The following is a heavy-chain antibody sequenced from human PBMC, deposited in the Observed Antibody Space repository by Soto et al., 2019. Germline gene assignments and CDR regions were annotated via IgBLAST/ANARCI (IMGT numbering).Heavy chain of an antibody. CDR3: ARDIGERYCSGGSCYSNDAFDI. D-gene: IGHD2-15*01. V-gene: IGHV1-2*04. CDR1: GYTFTGYY. Sequence: GASVKVSCKASGYTFTGYYIHWVRQAPGQGLEWMGWINPNSGGTNYAQKFQGWVTMTRDTSISTAYMELSRLRSDDTAVYYCARDIGERYCSGGSCYSNDAFDIWGQGTMVTVSS. CDR2: INPNSGGT. J-gene: IGHJ3*02.